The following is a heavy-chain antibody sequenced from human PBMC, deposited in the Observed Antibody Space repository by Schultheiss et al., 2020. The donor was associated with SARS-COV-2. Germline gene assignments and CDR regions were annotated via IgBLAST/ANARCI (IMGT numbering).Heavy chain of an antibody. J-gene: IGHJ4*02. V-gene: IGHV3-13*01. CDR1: GFTFSSYD. CDR2: IGTAGDT. Sequence: GGSLRLSCAASGFTFSSYDMHWVRQATGKGLEWVSAIGTAGDTYYPGSVKGRFTISRDNSKNTLYLQMNRLRAEDTAVYYCANEMVRGVKKKDYWGQGTLVTVAS. CDR3: ANEMVRGVKKKDY. D-gene: IGHD3-10*01.